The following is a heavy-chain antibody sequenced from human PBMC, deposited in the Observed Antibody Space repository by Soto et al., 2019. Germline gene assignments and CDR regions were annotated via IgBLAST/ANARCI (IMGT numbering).Heavy chain of an antibody. V-gene: IGHV1-18*01. CDR1: GYTFTSYG. CDR3: ARGLIDWYSGSYYDYYYGMDV. CDR2: ISAYNGNT. D-gene: IGHD1-26*01. J-gene: IGHJ6*02. Sequence: ASVKVSCKASGYTFTSYGISWVRQAPGQGLEWMGWISAYNGNTNYAQKLQGRVTMTTDTSTSTAYMELRSLRSDDTAVYYCARGLIDWYSGSYYDYYYGMDVWGQGTTVTV.